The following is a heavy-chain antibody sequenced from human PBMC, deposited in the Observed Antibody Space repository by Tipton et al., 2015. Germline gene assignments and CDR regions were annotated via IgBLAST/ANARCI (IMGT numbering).Heavy chain of an antibody. CDR3: AREGWDSDSSGYDY. D-gene: IGHD3-22*01. CDR1: GGSISSSNYY. J-gene: IGHJ4*02. V-gene: IGHV4-30-4*01. Sequence: TLSLTCTVSGGSISSSNYYWSWIRQPPGKGLEWIGYIYYSGSTYYNPSLKSRVTISVDTSKNQFSLQLSSVTAADTAVYYCAREGWDSDSSGYDYWGQGTLVTVSS. CDR2: IYYSGST.